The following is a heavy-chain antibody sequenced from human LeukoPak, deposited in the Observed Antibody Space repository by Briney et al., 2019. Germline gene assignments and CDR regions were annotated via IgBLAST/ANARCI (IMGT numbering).Heavy chain of an antibody. D-gene: IGHD2-15*01. CDR1: GYTFTSYG. V-gene: IGHV1-18*01. Sequence: ASVMVSCKASGYTFTSYGINWVRQAPGQGLERMGWISVYNGNTNYAQKFQGRVIMTTDTLTTTAYMELMSLRSDDTAVYYCARFLIGGGSPHYFDYWGQGTLVTVSS. J-gene: IGHJ4*02. CDR3: ARFLIGGGSPHYFDY. CDR2: ISVYNGNT.